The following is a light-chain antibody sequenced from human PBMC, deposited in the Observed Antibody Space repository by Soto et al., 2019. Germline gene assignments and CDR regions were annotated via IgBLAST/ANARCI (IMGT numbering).Light chain of an antibody. CDR2: DTS. J-gene: IGKJ5*01. V-gene: IGKV3-11*01. CDR1: QSIAGY. CDR3: QQRSNGPPIT. Sequence: EMVLTQSPATLSLYHGERATLSCRASQSIAGYLAWYQKKPGQAPRLLIYDTSNRVTGVPARFSGSGSGTDLTLSISSLEPEDFAVYYCQQRSNGPPITFGQGTRLEIK.